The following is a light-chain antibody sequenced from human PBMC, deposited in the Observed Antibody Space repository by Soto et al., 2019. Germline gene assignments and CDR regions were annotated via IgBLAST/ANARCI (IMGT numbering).Light chain of an antibody. CDR2: AAS. Sequence: DVQMTQSPSSLSASVEDRVTITCRASQSIHKFLNWYQQKPGNAPKLLIYAASTLHSGVPSRFSGSGSMTDFTLTIDSLQPEDFATYYCQQRDTAPKTFGQGTQVEVK. CDR3: QQRDTAPKT. CDR1: QSIHKF. V-gene: IGKV1-39*01. J-gene: IGKJ1*01.